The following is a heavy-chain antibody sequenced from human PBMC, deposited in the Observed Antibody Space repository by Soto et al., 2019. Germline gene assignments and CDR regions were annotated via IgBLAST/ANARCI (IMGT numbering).Heavy chain of an antibody. Sequence: GGSLRLSCAASGFTFSSYAMSWVRQAPGKGLEWVSAISGSGGSTYYADSVKGRFTISRDNSKNTLYLQMNSLRAEDTAVYYCAKDRRKGSSSWYFDLWGRGTLVTVSS. J-gene: IGHJ2*01. CDR3: AKDRRKGSSSWYFDL. V-gene: IGHV3-23*01. CDR2: ISGSGGST. D-gene: IGHD6-6*01. CDR1: GFTFSSYA.